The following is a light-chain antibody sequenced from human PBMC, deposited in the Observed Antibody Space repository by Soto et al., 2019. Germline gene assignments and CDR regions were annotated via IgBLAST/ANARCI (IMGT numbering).Light chain of an antibody. CDR1: QSVSSDY. CDR3: QQYGSSPVT. V-gene: IGKV3-20*01. CDR2: GAS. Sequence: EIVLTQSPGTLSLSPGERATLSCRASQSVSSDYLAWYQHKPGQAPRLLIHGASSRATRMPARFSGSGSGTDFTLTISRLEPEDFAVYYCQQYGSSPVTFGQGTKLEIK. J-gene: IGKJ2*01.